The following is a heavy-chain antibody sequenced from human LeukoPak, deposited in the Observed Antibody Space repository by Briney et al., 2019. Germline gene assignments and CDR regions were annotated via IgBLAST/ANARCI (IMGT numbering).Heavy chain of an antibody. V-gene: IGHV4-4*02. CDR3: ARVGAWDSSGYYHGDYAMDV. J-gene: IGHJ6*02. Sequence: PSETLSLTCAVSGGSITTRNWWSWVRQAPGKGVEWIGEIEHTGSTNYNPSLKSRVTILVDKSKNQFSLKLNSVTAADTAVHYCARVGAWDSSGYYHGDYAMDVWGQGTTVTVSS. CDR2: IEHTGST. D-gene: IGHD3-22*01. CDR1: GGSITTRNW.